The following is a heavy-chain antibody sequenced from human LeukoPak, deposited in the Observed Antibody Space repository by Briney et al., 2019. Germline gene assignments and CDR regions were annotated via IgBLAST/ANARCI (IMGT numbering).Heavy chain of an antibody. J-gene: IGHJ3*02. CDR2: INHSGST. D-gene: IGHD3-22*01. CDR3: ARSITMIVVVTEDAFDI. V-gene: IGHV4-34*01. Sequence: SETLSLTCAVYGGSFSGYYWSWIRQPPGKGLEWIGEINHSGSTNYNPSLKSRVTISVDTSKNQFSLKLSSVTAADTAVYYCARSITMIVVVTEDAFDIWGQGTMVTVSS. CDR1: GGSFSGYY.